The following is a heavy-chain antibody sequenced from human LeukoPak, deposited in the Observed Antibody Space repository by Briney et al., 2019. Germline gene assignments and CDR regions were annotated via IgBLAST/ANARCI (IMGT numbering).Heavy chain of an antibody. CDR2: IKQDGSEK. Sequence: GGSLRLSCAASGFTFSTYWMSWVRQAPGKGLEWVANIKQDGSEKYYVDSVKVRFTISRDNAKNSLCLQMNSLRAEDAAVYYCARGRRPSDYWGQGTLVTVSS. CDR1: GFTFSTYW. CDR3: ARGRRPSDY. V-gene: IGHV3-7*03. J-gene: IGHJ4*02.